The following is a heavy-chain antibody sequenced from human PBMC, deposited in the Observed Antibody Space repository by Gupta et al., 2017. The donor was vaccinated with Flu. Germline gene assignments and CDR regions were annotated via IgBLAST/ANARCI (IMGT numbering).Heavy chain of an antibody. D-gene: IGHD3-9*01. Sequence: VQCVESGGDLVQPGGSLRLFSAASGVTLSDRHMSWVRQAQGRGLEWLSYIGSGGNTDYAESVRGRFTISRDNAKNTLYLQMNNLRDEDTAVYYCARDFDWAFQHWGQGILVTVSS. CDR2: IGSGGNT. CDR1: GVTLSDRH. CDR3: ARDFDWAFQH. V-gene: IGHV3-11*06. J-gene: IGHJ1*01.